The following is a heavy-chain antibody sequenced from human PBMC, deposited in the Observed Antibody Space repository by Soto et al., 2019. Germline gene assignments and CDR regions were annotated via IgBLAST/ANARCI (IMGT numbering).Heavy chain of an antibody. CDR1: GGNPSNSA. Sequence: QVQLVQSGAEVKKPGSSVNVSCKASGGNPSNSAISWVRQAPGQGPEWMGGIIPVFGIVNYAQKFQGRVTITADEGTNTAHMELSRLRSEDTAMYYCATGRIVVVGSSDYYGMDVWGQGTTVTVSS. CDR2: IIPVFGIV. V-gene: IGHV1-69*01. CDR3: ATGRIVVVGSSDYYGMDV. J-gene: IGHJ6*02. D-gene: IGHD3-22*01.